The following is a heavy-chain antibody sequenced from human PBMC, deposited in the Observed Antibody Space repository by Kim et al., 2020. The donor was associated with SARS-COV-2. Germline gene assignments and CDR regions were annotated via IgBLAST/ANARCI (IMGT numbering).Heavy chain of an antibody. J-gene: IGHJ3*02. D-gene: IGHD6-13*01. V-gene: IGHV4-39*01. CDR2: IYYSGST. CDR3: ARHCGRELVLAFDI. Sequence: SETLSLTCTVSGGSISSSSYYWGWIRQPPGKGLEWIGSIYYSGSTYYNPSLKSRVTISVDTSKNQFSLKLSSVTAADTAVYYCARHCGRELVLAFDIWGQGTMVTVSS. CDR1: GGSISSSSYY.